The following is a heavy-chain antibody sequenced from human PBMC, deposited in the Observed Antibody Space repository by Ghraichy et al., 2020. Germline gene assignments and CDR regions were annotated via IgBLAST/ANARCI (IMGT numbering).Heavy chain of an antibody. CDR3: ARSANDISDNWFDP. J-gene: IGHJ5*02. D-gene: IGHD3-22*01. CDR1: GFTFSSYS. CDR2: ISSSSSTI. V-gene: IGHV3-48*01. Sequence: GGSLRLSCAASGFTFSSYSMNWVRQAPGKGLEWVSYISSSSSTIYYADSVKGRFTISRDNAKNSLYLQMNSLRAEDTAVYYCARSANDISDNWFDPWGQGTLVTVSS.